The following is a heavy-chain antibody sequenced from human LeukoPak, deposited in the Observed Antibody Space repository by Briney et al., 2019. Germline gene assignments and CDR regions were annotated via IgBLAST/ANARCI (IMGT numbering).Heavy chain of an antibody. CDR1: GFTFDDYG. Sequence: GGSLRLSCAASGFTFDDYGMSWVRQAPGKGLEWVSGINWNGGSTGYADSVKGRFTISRDNAKNSLYLQMNSLRAEDTALYYCARASDYYDSSGWIAFDIWGQGTMVTVSS. V-gene: IGHV3-20*04. CDR2: INWNGGST. J-gene: IGHJ3*02. D-gene: IGHD3-22*01. CDR3: ARASDYYDSSGWIAFDI.